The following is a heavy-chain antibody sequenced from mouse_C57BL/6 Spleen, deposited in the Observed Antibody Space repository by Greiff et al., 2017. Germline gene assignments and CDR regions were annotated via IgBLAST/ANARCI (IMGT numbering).Heavy chain of an antibody. CDR3: VRDRGIPYGNYAMDY. CDR2: IRSKSSNYAT. D-gene: IGHD2-10*02. Sequence: EVKLQESGGGLVQPKGSLKLSCAASGFTFNTYAMHWVRQAPGKGLEWVARIRSKSSNYATYYADSVKDRFTISRDDSQSMLYLQMNNLRTEDTAMYYCVRDRGIPYGNYAMDYWGQGTSVTVSS. CDR1: GFTFNTYA. J-gene: IGHJ4*01. V-gene: IGHV10-3*01.